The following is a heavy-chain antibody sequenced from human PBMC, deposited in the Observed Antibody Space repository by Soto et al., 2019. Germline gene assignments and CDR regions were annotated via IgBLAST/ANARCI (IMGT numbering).Heavy chain of an antibody. CDR3: TKGVVDFDY. D-gene: IGHD2-15*01. CDR1: GFTFSSYA. CDR2: ISASGGTT. V-gene: IGHV3-23*01. Sequence: EVRLLESGGGLVHPGGSLRLSCAASGFTFSSYAMTWVRQAPGKGLEWVSGISASGGTTYYADSVKGRFTISRDSSKNPVYLQMNSLRAEDTAIYYCTKGVVDFDYWGQGTLVTVSS. J-gene: IGHJ4*02.